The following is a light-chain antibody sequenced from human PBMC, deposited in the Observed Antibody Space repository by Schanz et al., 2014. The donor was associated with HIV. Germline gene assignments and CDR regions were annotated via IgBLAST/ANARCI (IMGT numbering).Light chain of an antibody. J-gene: IGKJ5*01. Sequence: DIQMTQSPSSLSASVGATVTITCRASQTVSGHLSWYQHKTGKAPKLLIYGTSYLETGVPSRFSGSGSGTDFTLTISSVQPEDFASYFCQQSYSAPAITFGQGTRLEMK. CDR3: QQSYSAPAIT. CDR1: QTVSGH. V-gene: IGKV1-39*01. CDR2: GTS.